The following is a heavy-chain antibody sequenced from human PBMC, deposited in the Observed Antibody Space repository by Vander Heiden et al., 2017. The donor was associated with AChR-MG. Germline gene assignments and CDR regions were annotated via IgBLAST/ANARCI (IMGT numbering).Heavy chain of an antibody. CDR2: IYPGDSDT. CDR1: GYSFTSYW. D-gene: IGHD2-15*01. Sequence: EVQLVQSGAEVKKPGESLKISCKGSGYSFTSYWIGWVRQMPGKGLERMGIIYPGDSDTRYSPSFQGQVTISADKSISTAYLQWSSLKASDTAMYYCARRQLCSGGSCYSGSDYWGQGTLVTVSS. J-gene: IGHJ4*02. V-gene: IGHV5-51*01. CDR3: ARRQLCSGGSCYSGSDY.